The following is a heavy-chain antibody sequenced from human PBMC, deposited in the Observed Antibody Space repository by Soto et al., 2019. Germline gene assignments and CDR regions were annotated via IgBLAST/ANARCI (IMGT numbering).Heavy chain of an antibody. CDR3: ARSQGSSTSLEIYYYYYYGMDV. CDR1: GGTFSSYA. V-gene: IGHV1-69*01. CDR2: IIPISETT. Sequence: QVQLVQSGAEVKKPGSSVKVSSKASGGTFSSYAIGWVRQAPGQGLEWMGGIIPISETTNYAQKFQGRVTITADESKSTAYMELSSLRSEDTAVYYCARSQGSSTSLEIYYYYYYGMDVWGQGTTVTVSS. D-gene: IGHD2-2*01. J-gene: IGHJ6*02.